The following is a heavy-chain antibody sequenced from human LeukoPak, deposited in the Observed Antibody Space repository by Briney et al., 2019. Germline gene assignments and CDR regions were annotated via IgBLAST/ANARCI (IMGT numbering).Heavy chain of an antibody. CDR3: AKESCSSWCGAFEFDY. CDR2: ISGSGGNT. Sequence: GGSLRLSCAASGFTFSSYGMSWVRQAPGKGLEWVSAISGSGGNTYYADSVKGRFTISRDNSKNTLYLQMNSLRAEDTAVYYCAKESCSSWCGAFEFDYWGQGTLVTVSS. CDR1: GFTFSSYG. J-gene: IGHJ4*02. V-gene: IGHV3-23*01. D-gene: IGHD6-13*01.